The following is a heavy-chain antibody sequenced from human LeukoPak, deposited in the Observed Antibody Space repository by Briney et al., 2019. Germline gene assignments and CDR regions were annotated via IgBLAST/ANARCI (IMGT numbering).Heavy chain of an antibody. CDR3: ARGLTWSGYFDY. CDR2: IYYSGST. D-gene: IGHD3-3*01. Sequence: SETLSLTCTVSGGSITNYYWAWIRQPPGKGLEWIGYIYYSGSTNYNPSLKSRVTISVDTSKNQFSLKLSPVTAADTAVYYCARGLTWSGYFDYWGQGTLVTVSS. CDR1: GGSITNYY. V-gene: IGHV4-59*01. J-gene: IGHJ4*02.